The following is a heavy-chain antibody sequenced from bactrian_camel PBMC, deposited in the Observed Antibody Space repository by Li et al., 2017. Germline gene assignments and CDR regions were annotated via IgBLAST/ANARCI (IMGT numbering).Heavy chain of an antibody. J-gene: IGHJ4*01. CDR1: GYTYSTNS. CDR2: IFTGGGGP. V-gene: IGHV3S19*01. D-gene: IGHD3*01. CDR3: ATSTAPGGYNY. Sequence: DVQLVESGGALVQPGGSLRLSCVTSGYTYSTNSMTWVRQAPGKGLEWVSSIFTGGGGPYYADSVKGRFTITRDNAKNTLYLQLNSLKTEDTAMYYCATSTAPGGYNYWGQGPRSPSP.